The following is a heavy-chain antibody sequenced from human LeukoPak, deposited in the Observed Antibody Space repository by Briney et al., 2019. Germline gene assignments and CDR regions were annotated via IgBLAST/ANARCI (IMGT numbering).Heavy chain of an antibody. CDR2: ISWNSGSI. D-gene: IGHD6-19*01. Sequence: GGSLRLSCAASGFTFDDYAMHWVRQAPGKGLEWVSGISWNSGSIGYADSVKGRFTISIDNAKNSLYLQMNSLRAEDTALYYCATSNLAVAAQSHPYYFDYWGRGTLVTVSS. CDR3: ATSNLAVAAQSHPYYFDY. J-gene: IGHJ4*02. CDR1: GFTFDDYA. V-gene: IGHV3-9*01.